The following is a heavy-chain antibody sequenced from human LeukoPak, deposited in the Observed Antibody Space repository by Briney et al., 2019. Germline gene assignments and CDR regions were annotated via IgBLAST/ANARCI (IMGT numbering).Heavy chain of an antibody. V-gene: IGHV5-51*01. CDR3: ARGYSTSTNAYYFDS. CDR1: GYSFTSYW. Sequence: GESLLIYCKVSGYSFTSYWIGWVRQMPGKGLEWMGIIYPGDSDTRYSPSFQGQVTISADKSVSTAYLQWSSLKASDTAMYYCARGYSTSTNAYYFDSWGQGALVTVSS. J-gene: IGHJ4*02. CDR2: IYPGDSDT. D-gene: IGHD2-2*01.